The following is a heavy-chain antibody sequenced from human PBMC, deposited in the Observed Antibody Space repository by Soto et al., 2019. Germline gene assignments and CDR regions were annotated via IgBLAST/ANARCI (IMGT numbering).Heavy chain of an antibody. J-gene: IGHJ4*02. CDR1: GFTLSNYA. CDR2: IGASGGT. D-gene: IGHD6-6*01. V-gene: IGHV3-23*01. Sequence: EVQLLESGGGLVQPGGSLRLSCAASGFTLSNYAMSWVRQAPGKGLEWVSAIGASGGTYYADSVKGRFTVSRDNSKNTLYLQMNSLSAEDTAIYYCAKGSEFSNSYTLDFDFWGQGALVTVSS. CDR3: AKGSEFSNSYTLDFDF.